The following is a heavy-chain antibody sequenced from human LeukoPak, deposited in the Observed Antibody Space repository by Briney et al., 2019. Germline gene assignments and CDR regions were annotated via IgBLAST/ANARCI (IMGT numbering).Heavy chain of an antibody. CDR3: ATTYSSSHYGMDV. Sequence: GASVKVSCKASGGTFSSYAISWVRQAPGQGLEWMGRIIPILGIANYAQKFQGRVTITADKSTSTAYMELSSLRSEDTAVYYCATTYSSSHYGMDVWGRGTTVTVSS. D-gene: IGHD6-13*01. V-gene: IGHV1-69*04. CDR2: IIPILGIA. CDR1: GGTFSSYA. J-gene: IGHJ6*02.